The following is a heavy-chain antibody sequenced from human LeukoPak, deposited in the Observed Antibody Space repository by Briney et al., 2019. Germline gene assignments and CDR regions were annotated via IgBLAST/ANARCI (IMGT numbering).Heavy chain of an antibody. J-gene: IGHJ6*03. CDR2: IIDSGEST. D-gene: IGHD3-16*01. Sequence: PGGSLRLSCAASGFTFSIYAMSWVRQAPGKGLEWVSGIIDSGESTYYATFAKGRFTISRDNSNNTLYLQMNSLRAEDTAVYYCAKLGGQELHNYYVAVCGKGTTVAVSS. CDR3: AKLGGQELHNYYVAV. CDR1: GFTFSIYA. V-gene: IGHV3-23*01.